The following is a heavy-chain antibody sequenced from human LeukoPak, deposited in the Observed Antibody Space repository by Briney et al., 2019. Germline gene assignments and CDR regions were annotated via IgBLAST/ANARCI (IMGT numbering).Heavy chain of an antibody. CDR1: GFTFSSYA. CDR2: ISTSGGST. V-gene: IGHV3-23*01. CDR3: AKNGAAAVTYYYYGMDV. D-gene: IGHD6-13*01. Sequence: PGGSLRLSCAASGFTFSSYAMSWVRQAPGKGLEWVSSISTSGGSTYYADSVKGRFTISRDNSKNTLYLQMNSLRAEDTAVYYCAKNGAAAVTYYYYGMDVWGQGTTVTVSS. J-gene: IGHJ6*02.